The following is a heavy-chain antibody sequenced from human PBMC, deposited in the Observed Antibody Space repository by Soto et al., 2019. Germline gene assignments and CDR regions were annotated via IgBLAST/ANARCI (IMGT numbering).Heavy chain of an antibody. CDR2: ISYDGSNK. Sequence: GGSLRLSCAASGFTFSSYAMHWVRQAPGKGLEWVAVISYDGSNKYYADSVKARFTISRDNSKNTLYLQMNSLRAEDTAVYYCARGDTYGDYDYWGQGTLVTVSS. CDR3: ARGDTYGDYDY. D-gene: IGHD4-17*01. J-gene: IGHJ4*02. V-gene: IGHV3-30*04. CDR1: GFTFSSYA.